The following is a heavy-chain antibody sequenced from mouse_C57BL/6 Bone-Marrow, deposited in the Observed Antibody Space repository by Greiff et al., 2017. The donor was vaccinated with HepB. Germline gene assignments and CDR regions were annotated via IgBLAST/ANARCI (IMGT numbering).Heavy chain of an antibody. CDR2: IHPNSGST. J-gene: IGHJ3*01. CDR3: ARKGIRGAY. CDR1: GYTFTSYW. Sequence: QVQLQQPGAELVKPGASVKLSCKASGYTFTSYWMHWVKQRPGQGLEWIGMIHPNSGSTNYNEKFKSKATLTVDKSSSTAYMQLSSLTSEESAVYYCARKGIRGAYWGQGTLVTVSA. D-gene: IGHD3-3*01. V-gene: IGHV1-64*01.